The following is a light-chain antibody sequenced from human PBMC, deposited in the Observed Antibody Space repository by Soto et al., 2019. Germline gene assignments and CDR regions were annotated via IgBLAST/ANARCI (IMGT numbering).Light chain of an antibody. Sequence: DIVLTQSPGTLSLSPGEGATLSCRASQSVSSNYLAWYQQKPGQAPRLLIYGASSRATGIPDGFSGSGSGTDFTLTISRLEPEDFAVYYCQQYGSSRTFGQGTKVDIK. J-gene: IGKJ1*01. CDR2: GAS. CDR1: QSVSSNY. CDR3: QQYGSSRT. V-gene: IGKV3-20*01.